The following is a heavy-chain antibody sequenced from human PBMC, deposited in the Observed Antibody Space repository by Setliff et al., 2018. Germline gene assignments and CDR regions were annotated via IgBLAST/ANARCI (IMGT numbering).Heavy chain of an antibody. CDR2: IFGSGST. Sequence: PSETLSLTCTVSRGSINSHYWSWIRQPAGKGLEWIGRIFGSGSTNYDPSLKSRVTMSIDTSKNQFFLKVRSVTAADTAVYYCARSYHLVLTNWFDAWGHGTLVTVSS. V-gene: IGHV4-4*07. CDR1: RGSINSHY. D-gene: IGHD1-26*01. J-gene: IGHJ5*01. CDR3: ARSYHLVLTNWFDA.